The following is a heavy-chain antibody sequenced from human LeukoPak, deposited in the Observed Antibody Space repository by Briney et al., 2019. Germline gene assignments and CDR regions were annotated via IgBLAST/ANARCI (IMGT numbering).Heavy chain of an antibody. Sequence: ASVKVSCKASGYTFTGYYMHWVRQAPGQGLEWMGWMNPNSGGTNYAQKFQGRVTMTRDTSISTAYMELSSLRSEDAAVYYCARIPIYGDLQVVDYWGQGTLVTVSS. CDR2: MNPNSGGT. V-gene: IGHV1-2*02. CDR3: ARIPIYGDLQVVDY. D-gene: IGHD4-17*01. J-gene: IGHJ4*02. CDR1: GYTFTGYY.